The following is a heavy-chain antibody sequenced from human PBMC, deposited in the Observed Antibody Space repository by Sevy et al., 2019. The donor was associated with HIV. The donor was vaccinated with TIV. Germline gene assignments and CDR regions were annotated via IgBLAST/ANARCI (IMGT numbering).Heavy chain of an antibody. D-gene: IGHD3-10*01. Sequence: GGSLRLSCSASGFTFSSYAMHWVRQAPGKGLEYVSAISSNGGSTYYADSVKGRFTISRDNSKNTLYLQMSSLRAEDTAVYYCVKSYGSGSYYSFGYYYYGMDVWGQGTTVTVSS. CDR3: VKSYGSGSYYSFGYYYYGMDV. CDR1: GFTFSSYA. J-gene: IGHJ6*02. CDR2: ISSNGGST. V-gene: IGHV3-64D*06.